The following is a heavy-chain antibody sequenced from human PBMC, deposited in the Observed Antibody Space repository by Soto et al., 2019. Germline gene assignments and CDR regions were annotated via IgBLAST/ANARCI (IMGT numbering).Heavy chain of an antibody. D-gene: IGHD3-10*01. J-gene: IGHJ4*02. CDR1: GVTFRGYG. CDR3: AKDWTRGSGGYPDYFDY. CDR2: ISVSGSGT. V-gene: IGHV3-23*01. Sequence: GGSLRLSCAASGVTFRGYGMSWVRQAPGKGLEWVSGISVSGSGTYYADSVKGRFTISRDNSKNTLYLQMKRLRAEDTALYYCAKDWTRGSGGYPDYFDYWGQGTLVTVST.